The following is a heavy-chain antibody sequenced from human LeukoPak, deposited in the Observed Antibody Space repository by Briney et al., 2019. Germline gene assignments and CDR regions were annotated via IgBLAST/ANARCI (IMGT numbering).Heavy chain of an antibody. CDR2: ISAYNGNT. D-gene: IGHD1-26*01. CDR3: ARDGTRAYNWFDP. V-gene: IGHV1-18*01. J-gene: IGHJ5*02. CDR1: GYTFTSHG. Sequence: ASVKVSIKASGYTFTSHGISWVRQAPGQGLKWMGWISAYNGNTNQAQKFQGRVTMTTDTSTSTAYMELRSLRSDDTAVYYCARDGTRAYNWFDPWGQGTLVTVSS.